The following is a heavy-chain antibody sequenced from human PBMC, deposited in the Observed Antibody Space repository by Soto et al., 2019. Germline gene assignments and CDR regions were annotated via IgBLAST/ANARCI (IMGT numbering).Heavy chain of an antibody. CDR1: GDTFTGYS. CDR2: INPNSGGT. Sequence: ASLKVSCAATGDTFTGYSMHWVRQAPGQGLEWMGWINPNSGGTNYAQKFQGWVTMTRDTSISTAYMELSRLRSDDTAVYYCARDGIAVAGMVGEFDYWGHVTL. V-gene: IGHV1-2*04. D-gene: IGHD6-19*01. CDR3: ARDGIAVAGMVGEFDY. J-gene: IGHJ4*01.